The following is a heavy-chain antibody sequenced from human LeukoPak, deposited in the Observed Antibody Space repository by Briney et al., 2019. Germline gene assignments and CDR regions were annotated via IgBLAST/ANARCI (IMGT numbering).Heavy chain of an antibody. V-gene: IGHV4-39*07. CDR2: IYYSGST. D-gene: IGHD1-26*01. Sequence: ASETLSLTCTVSGGSISSSSYYWGWIRQPPGKGLEWIGSIYYSGSTYYNPSLKSRVTISVDTSKNQFSLKLSSVTAADTAVYYCSLVGATRANVDYWGQGTLVTVSS. J-gene: IGHJ4*02. CDR3: SLVGATRANVDY. CDR1: GGSISSSSYY.